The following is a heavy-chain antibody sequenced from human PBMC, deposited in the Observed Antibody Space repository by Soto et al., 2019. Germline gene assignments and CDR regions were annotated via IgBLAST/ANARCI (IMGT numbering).Heavy chain of an antibody. CDR1: GFTFSSYW. Sequence: GESLKISCAASGFTFSSYWMSWVRQAPGKGLEWVANIKQDGSEKYYVDSVKGRFTISRDNAKNSLYLQMNSLRAEDTAVYYCARPGYSSGWYAFDIWGQGTMVTVSS. CDR3: ARPGYSSGWYAFDI. V-gene: IGHV3-7*01. CDR2: IKQDGSEK. J-gene: IGHJ3*02. D-gene: IGHD6-19*01.